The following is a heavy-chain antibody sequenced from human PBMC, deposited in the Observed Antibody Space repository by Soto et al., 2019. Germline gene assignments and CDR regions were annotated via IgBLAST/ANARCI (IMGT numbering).Heavy chain of an antibody. V-gene: IGHV5-51*01. CDR2: IYPGDHET. CDR1: GYTFSNFW. Sequence: VESLKVSWQCSGYTFSNFWIGWVRQLPGQGLEWMGIIYPGDHETRYSPSFLGKVTISAEKSINTAYLQWSSLEASDSAFYFFARSPRRSQYCDVWRQGAPVTVSS. CDR3: ARSPRRSQYCDV. J-gene: IGHJ1*01. D-gene: IGHD4-17*01.